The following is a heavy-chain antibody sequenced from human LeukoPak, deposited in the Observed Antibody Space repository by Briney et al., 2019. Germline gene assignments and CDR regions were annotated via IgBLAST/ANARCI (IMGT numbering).Heavy chain of an antibody. V-gene: IGHV1-46*01. CDR3: ARSRPRYYYDSSGDIDY. CDR1: GYTFTSYY. D-gene: IGHD3-22*01. CDR2: INPSGGST. J-gene: IGHJ4*02. Sequence: ASVKVSCKASGYTFTSYYMHWVRQAPGQGLEWMGIINPSGGSTSYAQKFQSRVTMTRDMSTSTVYMELSSLRSEDTAVYYCARSRPRYYYDSSGDIDYWGQGTLVTVSS.